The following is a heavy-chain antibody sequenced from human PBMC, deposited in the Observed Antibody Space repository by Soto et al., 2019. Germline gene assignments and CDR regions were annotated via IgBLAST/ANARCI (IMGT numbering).Heavy chain of an antibody. CDR1: GFTFSSYA. CDR2: VSYDGSIE. J-gene: IGHJ5*02. V-gene: IGHV3-30*18. D-gene: IGHD3-16*01. CDR3: AKDLHYYDFSLDDS. Sequence: GGSLRLSCTASGFTFSSYAMHWVRQAPGRGLEWVAVVSYDGSIENYVDSVRGRFTISRDNSKNTVFLQMNSLRVEDTAVYYSAKDLHYYDFSLDDSWGQGTLVTVYS.